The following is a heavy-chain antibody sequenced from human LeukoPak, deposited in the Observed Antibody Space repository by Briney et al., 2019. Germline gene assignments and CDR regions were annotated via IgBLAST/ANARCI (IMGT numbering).Heavy chain of an antibody. CDR1: GGSFSGYY. Sequence: SETLSLTCAVYGGSFSGYYWSWIRQPPGKGLEWIGEINHSGSTNYNPSLKSRVTISVDTSKDQFSLRLTSVTAADTAVYYCATSSGRYVGLYDYWGQGTLVTVSS. CDR2: INHSGST. D-gene: IGHD3-16*01. V-gene: IGHV4-34*01. J-gene: IGHJ4*02. CDR3: ATSSGRYVGLYDY.